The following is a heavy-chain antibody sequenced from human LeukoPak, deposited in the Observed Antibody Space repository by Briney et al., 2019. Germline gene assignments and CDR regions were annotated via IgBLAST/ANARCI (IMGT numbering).Heavy chain of an antibody. CDR2: INPNSGGT. D-gene: IGHD3-22*01. J-gene: IGHJ4*02. Sequence: ASVTVSCKAPGNTLTGYYIHWVRQAPGQGLEWMGWINPNSGGTNYAQKFQGRVTMTRDTSISTAYMELDSLRSDDTAVFYCARSRLYYDSSSDFDYWGQGTLVTVSS. CDR1: GNTLTGYY. CDR3: ARSRLYYDSSSDFDY. V-gene: IGHV1-2*02.